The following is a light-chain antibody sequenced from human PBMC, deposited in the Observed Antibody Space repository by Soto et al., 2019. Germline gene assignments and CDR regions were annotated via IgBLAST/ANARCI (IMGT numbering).Light chain of an antibody. CDR1: QSLTTN. Sequence: EVVMTQSPGTLSVSPVERAILSCRASQSLTTNLAWYHQKPGQAPRLLIHDASTRATGIPARFSGSGSGTEFTLTLSSLQSEDFAVYYCQQYDDWPLTFGQGTRLE. J-gene: IGKJ5*01. V-gene: IGKV3-15*01. CDR2: DAS. CDR3: QQYDDWPLT.